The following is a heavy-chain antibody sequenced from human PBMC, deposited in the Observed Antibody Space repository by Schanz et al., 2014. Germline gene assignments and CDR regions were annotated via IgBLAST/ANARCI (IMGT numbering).Heavy chain of an antibody. CDR1: GFTFSTHA. J-gene: IGHJ4*02. D-gene: IGHD5-18*01. Sequence: EVQLLESGGGLIQPGGSLRLSCAASGFTFSTHAMSWVRQAPGKGLEWVSFIYIGGNTYYADSVKGRFTISRDNSKNTVYIQMNSLRAEDTAVYYCAKDAENTAMITDYFDYWGQGTLVTVSS. V-gene: IGHV3-66*01. CDR3: AKDAENTAMITDYFDY. CDR2: IYIGGNT.